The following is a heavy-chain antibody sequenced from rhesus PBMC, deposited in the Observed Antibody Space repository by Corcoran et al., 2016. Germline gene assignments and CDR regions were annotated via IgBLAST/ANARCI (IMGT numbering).Heavy chain of an antibody. CDR3: ARSKYYNIWTGYREFDY. CDR1: GCSLSTSGMG. CDR2: IYWDDDK. Sequence: QVTLKESGPALVKPTQTLTLTFNFSGCSLSTSGMGVGLIRQPPGTALEWLAGIYWDDDKYYSTSLKSRLTIAKDTSKNQVVLTMTNMDPVDTATYYCARSKYYNIWTGYREFDYWGQGVLVTVSS. D-gene: IGHD3-3*01. J-gene: IGHJ4*01. V-gene: IGHV2S1*01.